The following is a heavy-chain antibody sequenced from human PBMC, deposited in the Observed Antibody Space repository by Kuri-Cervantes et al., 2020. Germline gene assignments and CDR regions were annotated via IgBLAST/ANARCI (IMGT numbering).Heavy chain of an antibody. J-gene: IGHJ6*02. V-gene: IGHV4-31*02. Sequence: SQTLSLTCAVSGGSISSYYWSWIRQHPGKGLEWIGYIYYSGSTYYNPSLKSRVTISVDTSKNQFSLKLSSVTAADTAVYYCARSSGVIQYYGMGVWGQGTTVTVSS. CDR3: ARSSGVIQYYGMGV. CDR2: IYYSGST. CDR1: GGSISSYY. D-gene: IGHD3-10*01.